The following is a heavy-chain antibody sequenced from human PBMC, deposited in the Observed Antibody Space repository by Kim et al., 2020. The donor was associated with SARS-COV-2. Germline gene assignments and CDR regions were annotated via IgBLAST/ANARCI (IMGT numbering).Heavy chain of an antibody. CDR2: ISASGGRT. D-gene: IGHD2-2*01. Sequence: GGSLRLSCAASGFTFRAYAMTWVRQAPGKGLEWVSAISASGGRTYYADSVKGRFTISRDNSENTQHLQMNSLRADDTAVYYCSKGQSATYQARYFDYWG. J-gene: IGHJ4*01. CDR3: SKGQSATYQARYFDY. CDR1: GFTFRAYA. V-gene: IGHV3-23*01.